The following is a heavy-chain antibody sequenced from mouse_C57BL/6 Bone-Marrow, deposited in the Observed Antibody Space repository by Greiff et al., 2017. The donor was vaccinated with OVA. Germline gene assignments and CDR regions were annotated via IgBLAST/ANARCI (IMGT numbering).Heavy chain of an antibody. CDR3: ARQGDGYHWYFDV. CDR2: ISNLAYSI. J-gene: IGHJ1*03. CDR1: GFTFSDYG. D-gene: IGHD2-3*01. Sequence: EVKLMESGGGLVQPGGSLKLSCAASGFTFSDYGMAWVRQAPRKGPEWVAFISNLAYSIYYADTVTGRFTISRENAKNTLYLEMSSLRSEDTAMYYCARQGDGYHWYFDVWGTGTTVTVSS. V-gene: IGHV5-15*01.